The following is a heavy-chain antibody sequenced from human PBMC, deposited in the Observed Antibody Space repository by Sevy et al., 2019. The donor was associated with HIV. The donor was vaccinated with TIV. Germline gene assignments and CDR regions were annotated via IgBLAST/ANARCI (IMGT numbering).Heavy chain of an antibody. CDR2: IKQDGSQR. D-gene: IGHD6-6*01. CDR3: ASQAPYFDN. V-gene: IGHV3-7*01. CDR1: EFNFGIYW. Sequence: GGSLRLSCAASEFNFGIYWMSWVRQAPGKGLEYVANIKQDGSQRYYVDSVRGRFTISTDNAENSLFLEMNSLRDEDTAVYYCASQAPYFDNWGPGTQVTVSS. J-gene: IGHJ4*02.